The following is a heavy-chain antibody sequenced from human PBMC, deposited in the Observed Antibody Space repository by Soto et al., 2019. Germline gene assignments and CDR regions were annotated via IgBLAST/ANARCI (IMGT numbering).Heavy chain of an antibody. D-gene: IGHD4-17*01. CDR3: ARGIRHDYGGPNWFDP. V-gene: IGHV1-69*13. CDR2: IIPIFGTA. Sequence: SVKVSCKASGGTFSSYAISWVRQAPGQGLEWMGGIIPIFGTANYAQKFQGRVTITADESTSTAYMELSSLRSEDTAVYYCARGIRHDYGGPNWFDPWGQGTLVTVSS. CDR1: GGTFSSYA. J-gene: IGHJ5*02.